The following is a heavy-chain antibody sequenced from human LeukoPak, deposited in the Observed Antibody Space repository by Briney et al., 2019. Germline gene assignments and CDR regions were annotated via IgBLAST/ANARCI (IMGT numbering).Heavy chain of an antibody. CDR2: IIPSDGST. CDR1: GYSFTRYF. V-gene: IGHV1-46*01. J-gene: IGHJ4*02. D-gene: IGHD3-10*01. CDR3: ARGKVVTMVRGVIITYFDY. Sequence: ASVKVSCKASGYSFTRYFIHWVRPAPGQGLEWMGIIIPSDGSTSYAQKFQGRVTMTRDTSTSTVYMELSSLRSEDTAVYYCARGKVVTMVRGVIITYFDYWGQGTLVTVSS.